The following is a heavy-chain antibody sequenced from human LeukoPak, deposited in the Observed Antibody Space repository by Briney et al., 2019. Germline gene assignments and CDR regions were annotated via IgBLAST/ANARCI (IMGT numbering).Heavy chain of an antibody. Sequence: ASVKVSFKSSGYTFTTYALHWVRQARGQGLDWMGWINTGNGDRRYSQQFQGRVTITRDTSASTAYMELSSLRSEDTAVYYCARRGGSGHEFGYDYWGQGTLVTVSS. V-gene: IGHV1-3*04. J-gene: IGHJ4*02. CDR2: INTGNGDR. D-gene: IGHD5-12*01. CDR3: ARRGGSGHEFGYDY. CDR1: GYTFTTYA.